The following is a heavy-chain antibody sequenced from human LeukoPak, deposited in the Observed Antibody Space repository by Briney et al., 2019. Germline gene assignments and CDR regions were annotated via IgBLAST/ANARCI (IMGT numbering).Heavy chain of an antibody. CDR3: ASGSTRSPHAIDY. D-gene: IGHD2-2*01. Sequence: GGSLRLSCAASGFTFSSYWMCWVRQAPGKGLAWVSCIKTDGSITAYAGSVKGRFTISRDNSKNTLYLQMYSLRAEDTALYYCASGSTRSPHAIDYWGQGTLVTLSS. CDR2: IKTDGSIT. J-gene: IGHJ4*02. V-gene: IGHV3-74*01. CDR1: GFTFSSYW.